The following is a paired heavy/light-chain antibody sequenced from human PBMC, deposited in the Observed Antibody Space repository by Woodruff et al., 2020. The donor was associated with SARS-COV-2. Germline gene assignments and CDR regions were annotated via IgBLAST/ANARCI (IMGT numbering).Heavy chain of an antibody. D-gene: IGHD3-10*01. CDR2: ISSSSSYI. CDR3: AREWDATTKKITMVRGVISLDY. Sequence: EVQLVESGGGLVKPGGSLRLSCAASGFTFSSYSMNWVRQAPGKGLEWVSSISSSSSYIYYADSVKGRFTISRDNAKNSLYLQMNSLRAEDTAVYYCAREWDATTKKITMVRGVISLDYWGQGTLVTVSS. V-gene: IGHV3-21*01. J-gene: IGHJ4*02. CDR1: GFTFSSYS.
Light chain of an antibody. V-gene: IGKV1-39*01. CDR1: QSISSY. J-gene: IGKJ1*01. CDR3: QQSYSTPRTT. CDR2: AAS. Sequence: DIQMTQSPSSLSASVGDRVTITCRASQSISSYLNWYQQKPGKAPKLLIYAASSLQSGVPSRFSGSGSGTDFTLTISSLQPEDFATYYCQQSYSTPRTTFGQGTKVEIK.